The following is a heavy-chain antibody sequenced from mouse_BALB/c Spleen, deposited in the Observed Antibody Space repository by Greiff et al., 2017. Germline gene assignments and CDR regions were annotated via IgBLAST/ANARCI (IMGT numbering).Heavy chain of an antibody. CDR2: ISSGSSTI. CDR3: ARTDVFDY. Sequence: EVQGVESGGGLVQPGGSRKLSCAASGFTFSSFGMHWVRQAPEKGLEWVAYISSGSSTIYYADTVKGRFTISRDNPKNTLFLQMTSLRSEDTAMYYCARTDVFDYWGQGTTLTVSS. J-gene: IGHJ2*01. CDR1: GFTFSSFG. V-gene: IGHV5-17*02.